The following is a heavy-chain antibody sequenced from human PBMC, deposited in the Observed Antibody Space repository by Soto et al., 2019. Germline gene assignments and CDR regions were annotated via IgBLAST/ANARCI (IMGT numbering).Heavy chain of an antibody. CDR2: ISGSGANT. D-gene: IGHD2-2*02. J-gene: IGHJ5*02. CDR3: AKSPGTTCYRGPFDP. V-gene: IGHV3-23*01. CDR1: EFPFSSYA. Sequence: HLLESGGGLVQPGGSLRLSCAASEFPFSSYAMSWVRQAPGKGLERGSVISGSGANTYYADSVNGRFTITSDHSKNTLYLQMSSLRAEDTALYYCAKSPGTTCYRGPFDPWGQGTLVTVSS.